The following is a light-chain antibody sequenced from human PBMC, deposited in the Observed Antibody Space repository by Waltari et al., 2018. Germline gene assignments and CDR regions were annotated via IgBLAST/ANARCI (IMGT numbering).Light chain of an antibody. CDR2: GKN. V-gene: IGLV3-19*01. CDR3: NSRDSSANVI. J-gene: IGLJ2*01. Sequence: ALGQTVRITCQGDRLRTYFASWYQQRPGQAPILVIYGKNNRPSGIPDRFSGSISGDTSTLTIPGAQAEDEADYSCNSRDSSANVIFGGGTKLTVL. CDR1: RLRTYF.